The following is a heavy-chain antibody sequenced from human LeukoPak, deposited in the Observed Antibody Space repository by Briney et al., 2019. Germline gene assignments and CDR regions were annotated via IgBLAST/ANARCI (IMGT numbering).Heavy chain of an antibody. Sequence: SETLTLTCTVSGRSFSSYYWSWIRQPPGKGLEWLGYIYYSGSTNYNRSLKSRVTISVDTSKNQFSLKLSSVTAADTAVYDCARAASSSWYLYYVVCWGQGTLASVSS. CDR3: ARAASSSWYLYYVVC. V-gene: IGHV4-59*01. J-gene: IGHJ4*02. CDR2: IYYSGST. CDR1: GRSFSSYY. D-gene: IGHD6-13*01.